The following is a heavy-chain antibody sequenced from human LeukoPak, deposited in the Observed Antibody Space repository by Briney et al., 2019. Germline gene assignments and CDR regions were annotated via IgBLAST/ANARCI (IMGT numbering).Heavy chain of an antibody. V-gene: IGHV1-2*02. Sequence: ASVKVSCKTSGYTFTYYYIHWVRQAPGQGLEWMGWINPNSGDTNYAQKFQGRVTMTRDTSISTAYMELSRLRSDDTAVYYCAGGGDPYYFDHWGQGTLVTVSS. J-gene: IGHJ4*02. CDR3: AGGGDPYYFDH. D-gene: IGHD3-16*01. CDR2: INPNSGDT. CDR1: GYTFTYYY.